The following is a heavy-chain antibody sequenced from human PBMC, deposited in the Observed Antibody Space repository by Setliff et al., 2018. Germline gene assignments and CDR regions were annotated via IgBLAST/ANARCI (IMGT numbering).Heavy chain of an antibody. CDR3: ARGLTPTINYYYYYMDV. Sequence: SETLSLTCTVSGGSISSGSCYWSWIRQPAGKGLEWIGHIYTSGSTNYNPSLKSRVTISVDTSKNQFSLKLSSVTAADTAVYYCARGLTPTINYYYYYMDVWGKGTTVTVSS. CDR2: IYTSGST. V-gene: IGHV4-61*09. CDR1: GGSISSGSCY. J-gene: IGHJ6*03. D-gene: IGHD3-9*01.